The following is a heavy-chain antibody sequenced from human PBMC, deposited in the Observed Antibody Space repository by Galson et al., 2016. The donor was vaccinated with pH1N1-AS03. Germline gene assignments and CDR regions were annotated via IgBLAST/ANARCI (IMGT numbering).Heavy chain of an antibody. J-gene: IGHJ4*02. CDR3: ARDPDPNNIGWYYFDN. CDR2: IKSGGGDT. CDR1: GFTFSNYW. D-gene: IGHD6-19*01. V-gene: IGHV3-74*01. Sequence: SLRLSCAASGFTFSNYWMHWVRQVPGRGLMWVSGIKSGGGDTRYADSVKGRFIISRDDAKNTLYPQMNSLRAEDTALYYCARDPDPNNIGWYYFDNWGQGILVTVSS.